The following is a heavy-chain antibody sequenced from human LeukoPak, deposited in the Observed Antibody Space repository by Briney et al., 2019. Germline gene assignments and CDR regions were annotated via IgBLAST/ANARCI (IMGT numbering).Heavy chain of an antibody. Sequence: GGSLRLSCTASGFTFSDYAMNWIRQAPGKGLEWVSTISHSAHGIFYTDSVRGRFTISRDNSNNTVYLQMNSLRAEDTALYYCAREEERFASWGYFKYWGQGALVTVSS. CDR3: AREEERFASWGYFKY. CDR1: GFTFSDYA. J-gene: IGHJ4*02. V-gene: IGHV3-23*01. CDR2: ISHSAHGI. D-gene: IGHD3-10*01.